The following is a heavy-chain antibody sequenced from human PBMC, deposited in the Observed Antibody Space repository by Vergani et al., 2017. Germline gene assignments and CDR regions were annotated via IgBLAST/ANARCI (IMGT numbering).Heavy chain of an antibody. D-gene: IGHD4-17*01. V-gene: IGHV1-2*02. CDR3: ARVWTTVTFDAFDI. CDR1: GYSFSSYD. J-gene: IGHJ3*02. Sequence: QVQLVQSGAAVKKPGASVKVSCRASGYSFSSYDISWVRQAPGRGLEWMGWINPNTGGTNYAQKFQGRVTVTRDTSISTADMELSRLRSDDTAVYYCARVWTTVTFDAFDIWGQGTMVTVSS. CDR2: INPNTGGT.